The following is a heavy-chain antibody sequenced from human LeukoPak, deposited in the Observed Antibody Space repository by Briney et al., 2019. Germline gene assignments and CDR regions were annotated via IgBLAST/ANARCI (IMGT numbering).Heavy chain of an antibody. CDR1: GFTFSSYW. CDR3: ARDLGGSGPTPIDY. D-gene: IGHD4-23*01. V-gene: IGHV3-74*01. Sequence: GGSLRLSCAASGFTFSSYWMHWVRQAPGKGLVWVSRVSSDGRNTIYADSVKGRFTISGDNAMNTLYLQMNSLRAEDTAVYYCARDLGGSGPTPIDYWGQGILVTVSS. J-gene: IGHJ4*02. CDR2: VSSDGRNT.